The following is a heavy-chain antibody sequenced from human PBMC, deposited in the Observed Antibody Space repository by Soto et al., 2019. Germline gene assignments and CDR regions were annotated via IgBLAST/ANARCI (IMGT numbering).Heavy chain of an antibody. D-gene: IGHD4-17*01. V-gene: IGHV3-33*01. CDR3: ASDYGDYYFDS. Sequence: LRLSCAASGFTFSSYGMHWVRQAPGKGLEWVAVIWYDGSNKYYAYSVKVRFTISRDNSKNTLYLQMNSLRAEDTAVYYCASDYGDYYFDSWGQGTLVTVSS. CDR1: GFTFSSYG. CDR2: IWYDGSNK. J-gene: IGHJ4*02.